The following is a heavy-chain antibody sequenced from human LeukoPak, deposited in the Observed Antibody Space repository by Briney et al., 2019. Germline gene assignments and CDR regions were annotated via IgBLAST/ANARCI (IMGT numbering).Heavy chain of an antibody. J-gene: IGHJ3*02. V-gene: IGHV1-46*01. CDR3: AGPLAPVMLNAFDI. CDR1: GYTFTNYY. Sequence: ASVKVSCKASGYTFTNYYIHWVRQAPGQGLEWMGIINPSGGSTDYAQKFQGRVTVTRDTSTNTVYMELSGLRSEDTAVYYCAGPLAPVMLNAFDIWGQGTMVTVSS. CDR2: INPSGGST. D-gene: IGHD2-8*01.